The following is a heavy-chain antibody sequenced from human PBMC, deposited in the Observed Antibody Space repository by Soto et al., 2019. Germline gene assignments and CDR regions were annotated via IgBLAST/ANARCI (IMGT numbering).Heavy chain of an antibody. Sequence: QITLKESGPTLVKPTQTLTLTCTFSGFSLSTSGVGVGWIRQPPGKALEWLALIYWDDDKRYRPSLKSRVTITKDTSKNQVVLTMTNMDPVDTATYYCAHNMWRRYYFDSWGQGTLVTVSS. J-gene: IGHJ4*02. CDR3: AHNMWRRYYFDS. V-gene: IGHV2-5*02. D-gene: IGHD2-21*01. CDR1: GFSLSTSGVG. CDR2: IYWDDDK.